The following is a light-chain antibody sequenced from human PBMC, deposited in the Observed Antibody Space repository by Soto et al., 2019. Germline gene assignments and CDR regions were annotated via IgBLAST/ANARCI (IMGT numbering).Light chain of an antibody. CDR1: SSDVGGHHL. CDR3: SSYTSSSTGV. J-gene: IGLJ1*01. CDR2: EVS. V-gene: IGLV2-14*01. Sequence: QSALTHPASVSGSPGQSITISCTGASSDVGGHHLVSRSQQNPGKVPKIMIYEVSNRPSGVSNRFSGSKSGNTASLTISGLQAEDEADYYCSSYTSSSTGVFGTGTKLTVL.